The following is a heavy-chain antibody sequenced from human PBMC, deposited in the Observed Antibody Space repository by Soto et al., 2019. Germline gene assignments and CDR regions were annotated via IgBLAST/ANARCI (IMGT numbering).Heavy chain of an antibody. V-gene: IGHV1-69*13. D-gene: IGHD4-17*01. Sequence: GASVKVSCKASGGTFSSYAISWVLRAPGQGLEWMGGIIPIFGTANYAQKFQGRVTITADESTSTAYMELSSLRSEDTAVYYCASSYGDYLFDYWGQGTLVTVSS. J-gene: IGHJ4*02. CDR2: IIPIFGTA. CDR1: GGTFSSYA. CDR3: ASSYGDYLFDY.